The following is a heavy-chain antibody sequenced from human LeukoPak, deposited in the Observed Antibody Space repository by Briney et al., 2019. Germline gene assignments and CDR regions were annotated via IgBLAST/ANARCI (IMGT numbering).Heavy chain of an antibody. CDR1: GYTFDDYA. CDR2: ISWNSGSI. V-gene: IGHV3-9*01. Sequence: GRSLRLSCEASGYTFDDYAMHWVRQAPGKGLEWVSGISWNSGSIGYADSVRGRFSISRDNGKNSLYLQMDSLTTEDTALYYCAKGHTYGLGESYLDFWGQGTLVSVSS. D-gene: IGHD5-18*01. CDR3: AKGHTYGLGESYLDF. J-gene: IGHJ4*02.